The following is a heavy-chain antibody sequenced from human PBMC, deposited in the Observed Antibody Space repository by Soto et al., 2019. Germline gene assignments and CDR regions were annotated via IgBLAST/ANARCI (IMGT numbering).Heavy chain of an antibody. J-gene: IGHJ5*02. D-gene: IGHD4-4*01. CDR1: GYSFTGYY. V-gene: IGHV1-2*02. Sequence: GASVKVSCKASGYSFTGYYMHWVRQAPGQGLEWMGWINPNSGGTNYAQKFQGRVTMTRDTSISTAYMELSRLRSDDTAVYYCARVPSTAGSWFDPWGQGTLVTVSS. CDR2: INPNSGGT. CDR3: ARVPSTAGSWFDP.